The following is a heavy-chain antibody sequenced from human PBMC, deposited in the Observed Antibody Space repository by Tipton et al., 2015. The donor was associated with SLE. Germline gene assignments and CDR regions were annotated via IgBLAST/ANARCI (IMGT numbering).Heavy chain of an antibody. Sequence: TLSLTCIVSGDSISSYYWSWIRQPPGEGLEWIGYIDYSGSTNYDPSLKSRVTISVDTSKNQFSLKLTSLTAADTAVYFCARTKSMLRGSRYYYYYMDVWGKGTTVTVSS. J-gene: IGHJ6*03. V-gene: IGHV4-59*01. CDR2: IDYSGST. D-gene: IGHD3-10*01. CDR1: GDSISSYY. CDR3: ARTKSMLRGSRYYYYYMDV.